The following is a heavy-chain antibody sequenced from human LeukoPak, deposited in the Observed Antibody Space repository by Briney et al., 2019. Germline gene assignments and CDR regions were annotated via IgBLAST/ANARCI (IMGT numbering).Heavy chain of an antibody. CDR1: GFIVSSNY. D-gene: IGHD5-18*01. CDR3: ARVAAMALFDY. J-gene: IGHJ4*02. Sequence: PGGSLRLSCAASGFIVSSNYMSWVRQAPGKGLEWVSVIYSGGSTYYADSVKGRFTISRDNSKNTLYLQMNSLRAEDTAVYYCARVAAMALFDYWGQGTLVTVSS. CDR2: IYSGGST. V-gene: IGHV3-66*02.